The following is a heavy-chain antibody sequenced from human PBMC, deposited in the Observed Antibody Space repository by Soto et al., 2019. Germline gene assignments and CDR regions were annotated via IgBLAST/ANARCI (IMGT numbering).Heavy chain of an antibody. V-gene: IGHV4-31*03. Sequence: SETLSLTCTVSGGSISSGGYYWSWIRQHPGKGLEWIGYIYYSGSTYYNPSLKSRVTISVDTSKNQFSLKLSSVTAADTAVYYCARSYLNVGNYYMDVWGKGTTVTVSS. CDR3: ARSYLNVGNYYMDV. J-gene: IGHJ6*03. CDR1: GGSISSGGYY. CDR2: IYYSGST. D-gene: IGHD1-26*01.